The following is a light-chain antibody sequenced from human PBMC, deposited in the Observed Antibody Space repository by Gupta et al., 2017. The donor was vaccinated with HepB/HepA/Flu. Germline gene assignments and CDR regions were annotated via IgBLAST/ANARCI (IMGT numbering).Light chain of an antibody. CDR1: SSNIGAGYD. V-gene: IGLV1-40*01. J-gene: IGLJ2*01. CDR2: GNS. CDR3: QSYYSSRSGVV. Sequence: QSVLTQPPSVSWAPGQRVTISCTGSSSNIGAGYDVHWYQQHPGTAPKLLIYGNSNRPSGVPDRFSGSKSGTSAALAITGLQAEDEADYYCQSYYSSRSGVVFGGGTKLTVL.